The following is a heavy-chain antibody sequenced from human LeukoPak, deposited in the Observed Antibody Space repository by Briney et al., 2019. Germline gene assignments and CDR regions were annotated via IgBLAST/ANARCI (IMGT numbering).Heavy chain of an antibody. J-gene: IGHJ4*02. Sequence: GGSLRLSCAASGFTFSSYALNWVRQAPGKGLEWVSYIRWSSSVIYYTDSVKGRFTISRDDAKNSLYLQMNSLRDEDTAVYYCARSYDYGSYLVDYWGQGTLVTVSS. CDR3: ARSYDYGSYLVDY. D-gene: IGHD4-17*01. CDR2: IRWSSSVI. CDR1: GFTFSSYA. V-gene: IGHV3-48*02.